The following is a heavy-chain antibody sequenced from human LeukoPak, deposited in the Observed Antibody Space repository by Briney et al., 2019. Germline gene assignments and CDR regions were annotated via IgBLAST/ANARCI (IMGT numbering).Heavy chain of an antibody. D-gene: IGHD6-19*01. CDR3: ARGGSLAVAPHQYYFDY. CDR1: GGSFSGYY. CDR2: INHSGST. J-gene: IGHJ4*02. V-gene: IGHV4-34*01. Sequence: NPSETLSLTCAVYGGSFSGYYWSWIRQPPGKGLEWIGEINHSGSTNYNPSLKSRVTISVDTSKNQFSLKLSSVTAADTAVYYCARGGSLAVAPHQYYFDYWGQGSLVTVSS.